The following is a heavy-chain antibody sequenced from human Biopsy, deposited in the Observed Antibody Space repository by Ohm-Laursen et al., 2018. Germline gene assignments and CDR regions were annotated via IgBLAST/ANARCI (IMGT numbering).Heavy chain of an antibody. V-gene: IGHV4-34*08. CDR2: INQAGTT. D-gene: IGHD2-15*01. CDR3: GNEVHGRDY. J-gene: IGHJ4*02. Sequence: SDTLSLTYAVFGKTFSDYQWSWIRQPPGKGLEWIGQINQAGTTNYNPSLKSRVSISADASKYEFSLRLTSVTAADPAVYLCGNEVHGRDYWGLGAQVTVSS. CDR1: GKTFSDYQ.